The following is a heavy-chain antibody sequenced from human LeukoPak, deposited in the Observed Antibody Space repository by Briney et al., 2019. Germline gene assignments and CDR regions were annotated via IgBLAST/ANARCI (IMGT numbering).Heavy chain of an antibody. CDR1: GGSISSYY. D-gene: IGHD3-22*01. CDR2: IYYSGST. J-gene: IGHJ4*02. CDR3: ARVYYDSSGYPRGDYFDY. V-gene: IGHV4-59*01. Sequence: SETLSLTCTVSGGSISSYYWSWIRQPPGKGLEWIGYIYYSGSTNYNPSLKSRVTISVDTSKNQFSLKLSSVTAADTAVYYCARVYYDSSGYPRGDYFDYWGQGTLVTVSS.